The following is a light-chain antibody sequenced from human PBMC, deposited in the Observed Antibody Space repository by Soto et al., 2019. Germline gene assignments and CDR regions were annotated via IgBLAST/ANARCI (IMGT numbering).Light chain of an antibody. CDR3: NRRTNWPLT. Sequence: EIVLTQSPATLSLSPGERATLSCRASQSVTTYLAWYQQKPGQAPRLLIYDASNRATGIPARFSGSGSETDFTLTISSLEPEDFAVYYCNRRTNWPLTFGGGTKVEIK. CDR1: QSVTTY. CDR2: DAS. V-gene: IGKV3-11*01. J-gene: IGKJ4*01.